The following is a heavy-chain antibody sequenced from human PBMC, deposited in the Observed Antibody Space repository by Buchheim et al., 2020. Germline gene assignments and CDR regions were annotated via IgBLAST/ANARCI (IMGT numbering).Heavy chain of an antibody. CDR2: IISILGIA. D-gene: IGHD1/OR15-1a*01. CDR1: GGTFSSYA. V-gene: IGHV1-69*04. J-gene: IGHJ5*02. Sequence: QVQLVQSGAEVKKPGSSGKVSCKASGGTFSSYAISWVRQAPGQGLEWMGRIISILGIAHYAQKFQGRVTITAAKSTSTAFMELSSLRSEDTAVYYCSRGLLEQRGNWFDPWGQGTL. CDR3: SRGLLEQRGNWFDP.